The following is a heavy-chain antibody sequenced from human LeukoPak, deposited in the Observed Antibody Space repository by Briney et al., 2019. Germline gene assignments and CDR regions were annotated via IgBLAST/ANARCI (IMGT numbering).Heavy chain of an antibody. V-gene: IGHV4-34*01. CDR3: ARGLRVRGPGY. J-gene: IGHJ4*02. D-gene: IGHD3-10*01. CDR2: INHSGST. CDR1: GGSFSGYY. Sequence: SETLSLTCAVYGGSFSGYYWSWIRQPLGKGLEWIGEINHSGSTNYNPSLKSRVTISVDTSKNQFSLKLSSVTAADTAVYYCARGLRVRGPGYWGQGTLVTVSS.